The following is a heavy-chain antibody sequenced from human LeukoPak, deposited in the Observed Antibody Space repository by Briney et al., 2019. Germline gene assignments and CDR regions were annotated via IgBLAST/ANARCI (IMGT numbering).Heavy chain of an antibody. V-gene: IGHV3-21*01. J-gene: IGHJ4*02. D-gene: IGHD5-24*01. CDR2: ISRSSRYI. CDR1: GFIFSDYG. Sequence: SGGSLRLSCAAPGFIFSDYGMNWVRQAPGKGLEWVSYISRSSRYIYYADSMKGRLTISRDNAKNSLYLQMDSLRAEDTALYYCAREGAGREGHNFDYWGQGTLVTVSS. CDR3: AREGAGREGHNFDY.